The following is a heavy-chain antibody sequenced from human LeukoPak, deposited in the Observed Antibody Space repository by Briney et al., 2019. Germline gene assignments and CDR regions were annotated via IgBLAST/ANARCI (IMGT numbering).Heavy chain of an antibody. Sequence: APVKVSCKASGYTFTGYYMHWVRQAPGQGLEWMGWINPNSGGTNYAQKFQGRVTMTRDTSISTAYMELSRLRSDDTAVYYCARSGRDCSSTSCHDYWGQGTLVTVSS. V-gene: IGHV1-2*02. D-gene: IGHD2-2*01. J-gene: IGHJ4*02. CDR1: GYTFTGYY. CDR3: ARSGRDCSSTSCHDY. CDR2: INPNSGGT.